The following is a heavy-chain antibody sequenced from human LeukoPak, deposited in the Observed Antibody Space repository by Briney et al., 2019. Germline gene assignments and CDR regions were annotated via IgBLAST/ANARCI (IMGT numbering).Heavy chain of an antibody. J-gene: IGHJ4*02. CDR3: ASGIVATIEGFDY. CDR1: GFTFSSYS. V-gene: IGHV3-21*01. CDR2: ISSSSSYI. D-gene: IGHD5-12*01. Sequence: GGSLRLSCAASGFTFSSYSMNWVRQAPGKGLEWVSSISSSSSYIYYADSVKGRFTISRDNAKNTLYLQMNSLRAEDTAVYYCASGIVATIEGFDYCGQGTLVTVSS.